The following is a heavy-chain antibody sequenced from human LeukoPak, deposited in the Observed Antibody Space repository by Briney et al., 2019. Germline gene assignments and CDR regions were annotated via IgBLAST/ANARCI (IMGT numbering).Heavy chain of an antibody. V-gene: IGHV3-21*01. D-gene: IGHD1-26*01. CDR1: GFTFSSYS. J-gene: IGHJ4*02. CDR3: ARVSIVGATSFDC. Sequence: PGGSLRLSCAASGFTFSSYSMNWVRQAPGKGLEWVSSISSSSSYIYYADSVKGQFTISRDNAKNSLYLQMNSLRAEDTAVYYCARVSIVGATSFDCWGQGTLVTVSS. CDR2: ISSSSSYI.